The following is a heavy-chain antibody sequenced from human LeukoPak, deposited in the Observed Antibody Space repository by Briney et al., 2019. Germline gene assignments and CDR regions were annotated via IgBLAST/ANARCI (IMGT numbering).Heavy chain of an antibody. V-gene: IGHV3-33*01. D-gene: IGHD2-2*01. CDR1: GFTFSSYG. J-gene: IGHJ5*02. CDR3: ARESLPYCSSTSCLGWFDP. Sequence: GGSLRLSCAASGFTFSSYGMHWVRQAPGKGLEWVAVIWYDGSNKYYADSVKGRFTISRDNSKNTLYLQVNSLRAEDTAVYYCARESLPYCSSTSCLGWFDPWGQGTLVTVSS. CDR2: IWYDGSNK.